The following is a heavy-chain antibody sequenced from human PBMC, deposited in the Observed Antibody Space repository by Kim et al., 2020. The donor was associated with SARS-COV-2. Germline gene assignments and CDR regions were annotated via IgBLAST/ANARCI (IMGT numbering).Heavy chain of an antibody. D-gene: IGHD5-12*01. Sequence: GGSLRLSCTVSGFTFSSAWMTWVRQAPGKGLEWVGLIKRKTDGGTIDYAAPVNGRLTISRDDSKNTLYLQMNSLKTEDTAVYYCTTGGGYNGLESWGQGTLVTVSS. J-gene: IGHJ4*02. CDR3: TTGGGYNGLES. CDR2: IKRKTDGGTI. CDR1: GFTFSSAW. V-gene: IGHV3-15*01.